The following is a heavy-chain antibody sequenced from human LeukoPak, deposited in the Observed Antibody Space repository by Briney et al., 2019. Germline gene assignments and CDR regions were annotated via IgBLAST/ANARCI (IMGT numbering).Heavy chain of an antibody. V-gene: IGHV3-23*01. CDR2: ISGSGGST. CDR3: AKDHESDGYPCLDH. D-gene: IGHD3-22*01. CDR1: GFTFSSYA. J-gene: IGHJ4*02. Sequence: GSLRLSCAASGFTFSSYAMSWVRQAPGKGLEWVSAISGSGGSTYYADSVRGRFTISRDNSRNTLSLQTDSLRAEDTAVYYCAKDHESDGYPCLDHWGLGTLVTVSS.